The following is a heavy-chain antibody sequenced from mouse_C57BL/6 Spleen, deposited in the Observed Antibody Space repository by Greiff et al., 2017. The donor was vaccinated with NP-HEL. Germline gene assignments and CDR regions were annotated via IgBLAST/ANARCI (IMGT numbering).Heavy chain of an antibody. D-gene: IGHD1-1*01. Sequence: QVQLQQPGAELVKPGASVKLSCKASGYTFTSYWMQWVKQRPGQGLEWIGEIDPSDSYTNYNQKFKGKATLTVDTSSSTAYMQLSSLTSEDSAVYYCARGITTVSPWIAYWGQGTLVTVSA. J-gene: IGHJ3*01. V-gene: IGHV1-50*01. CDR3: ARGITTVSPWIAY. CDR2: IDPSDSYT. CDR1: GYTFTSYW.